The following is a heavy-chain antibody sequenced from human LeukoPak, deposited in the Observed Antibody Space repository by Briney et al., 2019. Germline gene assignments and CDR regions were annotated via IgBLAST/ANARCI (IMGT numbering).Heavy chain of an antibody. CDR1: GYSFTSYW. Sequence: GESLKISCKGSGYSFTSYWIAWVRQMPGKGLEWMGIIYPGDSDTRYSPSFQGQVTISADKSISTAYLQWSSLKASDTAMYYCARYNTGGNSGSWFDPWGQGTLVTVSS. CDR2: IYPGDSDT. J-gene: IGHJ5*02. D-gene: IGHD2-21*02. CDR3: ARYNTGGNSGSWFDP. V-gene: IGHV5-51*01.